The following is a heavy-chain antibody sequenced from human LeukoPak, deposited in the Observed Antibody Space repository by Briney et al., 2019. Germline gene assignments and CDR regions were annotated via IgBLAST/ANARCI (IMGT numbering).Heavy chain of an antibody. CDR3: ASGPYYYYMDV. J-gene: IGHJ6*03. V-gene: IGHV1-69*13. D-gene: IGHD3/OR15-3a*01. Sequence: GASVKVSCKASGGTFSTYTFSWVRQAPGQGLEWIGRIITIFGAANYAQKFQGRVTISADESTGTVYMELSRLRSDDTAVYYCASGPYYYYMDVWGKGTTVTVSS. CDR1: GGTFSTYT. CDR2: IITIFGAA.